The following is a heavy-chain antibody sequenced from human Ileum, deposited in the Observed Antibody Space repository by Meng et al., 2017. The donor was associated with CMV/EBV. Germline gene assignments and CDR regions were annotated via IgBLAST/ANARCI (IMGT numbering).Heavy chain of an antibody. Sequence: VQLVGSGGGLVKPGGSLRLSCAASGFTFSNYYMSWIRQVPGKGLEWLSYISPGSSDIHYADSVKGRFTVSRDNAKSSLYLQMNSLRVEDTAVYYCARDIVAPGSTEYFHHWGQGTLVTVSS. CDR1: GFTFSNYY. CDR2: ISPGSSDI. V-gene: IGHV3-11*06. CDR3: ARDIVAPGSTEYFHH. J-gene: IGHJ1*01. D-gene: IGHD6-13*01.